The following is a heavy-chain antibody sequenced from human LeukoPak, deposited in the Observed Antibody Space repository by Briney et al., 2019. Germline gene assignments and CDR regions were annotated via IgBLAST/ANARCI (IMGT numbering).Heavy chain of an antibody. Sequence: PGGSLRLSCQASGFTFSNYAMSWVRQAPGKGLEWVSSVNNGAGETFFADSVKGRFTISRDDSRSMVYLQMNSLSAEDTAVYYCARSGLAPCHYWAQETLVTVSS. CDR2: VNNGAGET. CDR3: ARSGLAPCHY. J-gene: IGHJ4*02. V-gene: IGHV3-23*01. D-gene: IGHD3-10*01. CDR1: GFTFSNYA.